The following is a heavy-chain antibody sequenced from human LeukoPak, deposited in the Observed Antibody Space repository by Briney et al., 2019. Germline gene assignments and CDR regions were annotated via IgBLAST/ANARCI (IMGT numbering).Heavy chain of an antibody. CDR1: GFTFSNYW. J-gene: IGHJ4*02. CDR2: IISDGSST. CDR3: ARDGSLPDY. V-gene: IGHV3-74*01. Sequence: PGGSLRLSCAASGFTFSNYWMHWVRQTPGKGLVWVSRIISDGSSTSYEDSVKGRFTISRDNAKNTLYRQRNRLRAEDTAVYYCARDGSLPDYWGQGTLVTVSS.